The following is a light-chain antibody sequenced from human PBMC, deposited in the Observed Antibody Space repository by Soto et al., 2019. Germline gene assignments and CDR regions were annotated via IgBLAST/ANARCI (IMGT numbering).Light chain of an antibody. V-gene: IGLV1-40*01. CDR2: GNS. J-gene: IGLJ3*02. CDR3: QSYDSSRSAWV. Sequence: QSVLTQPPSVSGAPGQRVTISCLGSSSNIGAGYDVHWYQQLLGTAPKLLIYGNSNRPSGVPDRFSGSKSGTSASLAITGLQAEDEADYYCQSYDSSRSAWVFGGGTKLTVL. CDR1: SSNIGAGYD.